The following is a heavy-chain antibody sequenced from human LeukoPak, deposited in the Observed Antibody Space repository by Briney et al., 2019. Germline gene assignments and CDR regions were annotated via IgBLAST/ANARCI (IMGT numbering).Heavy chain of an antibody. CDR2: FDPEDGET. V-gene: IGHV1-24*01. Sequence: ASVKVSCKVSGYTLTELSMHWVRQAPGKGLEWMGGFDPEDGETIYAQKFQGRVTMTEDTSTDTAYMELSSLRSEDTAVYYCATDVYHYHYFDYWGQGTLVTVSS. CDR1: GYTLTELS. J-gene: IGHJ4*02. D-gene: IGHD3-22*01. CDR3: ATDVYHYHYFDY.